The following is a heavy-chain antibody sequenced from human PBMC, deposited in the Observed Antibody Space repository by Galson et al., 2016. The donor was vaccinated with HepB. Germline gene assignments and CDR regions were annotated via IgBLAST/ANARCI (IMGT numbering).Heavy chain of an antibody. J-gene: IGHJ6*03. V-gene: IGHV1-2*02. CDR3: ARDRGYQTNYYYMDV. D-gene: IGHD5-12*01. Sequence: SVKVSCKASGYTFTGYYMHWVRQAPGQGLEWMGWINPKSGGTNYTQKFQGRVTMTRDTSISTVYMELRRLRSDDTAVYYCARDRGYQTNYYYMDVWGKGTTVTVSS. CDR1: GYTFTGYY. CDR2: INPKSGGT.